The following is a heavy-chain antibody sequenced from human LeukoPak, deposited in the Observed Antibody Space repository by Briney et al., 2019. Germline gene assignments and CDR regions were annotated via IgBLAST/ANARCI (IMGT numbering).Heavy chain of an antibody. CDR3: ARDGAARLLRYYYYMDL. V-gene: IGHV3-30*03. J-gene: IGHJ6*03. Sequence: GRSLRLSCAGTGFKFSDKAMHWVRQAPGKGLEWVAVISYDGSNQNYADSVKGRFTTSRDNSDNTQFLEMNSLRPEDTAVYYCARDGAARLLRYYYYMDLWGKGTTVTVSS. CDR1: GFKFSDKA. CDR2: ISYDGSNQ. D-gene: IGHD6-6*01.